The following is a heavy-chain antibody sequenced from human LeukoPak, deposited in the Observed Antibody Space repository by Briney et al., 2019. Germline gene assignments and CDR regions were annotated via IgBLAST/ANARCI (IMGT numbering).Heavy chain of an antibody. D-gene: IGHD6-13*01. V-gene: IGHV4-59*01. Sequence: PSQTLSLTCTVSGGSISSYYWSWIRQPPGKGLEWIGYIYYSGSTNYNPSLKSRVTISVDTSKNQFSLKLSSVTAADTAVYYCAREQQLDRGWFDPWGQGTLVTVSS. J-gene: IGHJ5*02. CDR1: GGSISSYY. CDR2: IYYSGST. CDR3: AREQQLDRGWFDP.